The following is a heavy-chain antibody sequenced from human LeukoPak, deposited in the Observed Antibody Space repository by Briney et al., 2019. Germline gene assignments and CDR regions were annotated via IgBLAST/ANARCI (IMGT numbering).Heavy chain of an antibody. CDR2: IYTRGST. Sequence: SETLSLTCTVSGGSISDDYWGWIRRPPGKGLEWIGYIYTRGSTNYNPSLRSRVTLSVDTSKNQFSLKLSSVTAADTAVYYCARSTSNRFDPWGQGTLVTVSA. J-gene: IGHJ5*02. CDR1: GGSISDDY. CDR3: ARSTSNRFDP. V-gene: IGHV4-4*09.